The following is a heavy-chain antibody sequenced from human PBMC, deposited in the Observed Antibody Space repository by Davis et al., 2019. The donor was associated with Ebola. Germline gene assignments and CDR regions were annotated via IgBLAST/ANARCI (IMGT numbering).Heavy chain of an antibody. CDR2: INPSGCST. CDR1: GYTFTSYY. CDR3: ARTYSSSRNYYYYYGMDV. D-gene: IGHD6-13*01. Sequence: ASVKVSCKASGYTFTSYYMHWVRQAPGQGLEWMGIINPSGCSTSYAQKFQGRVTITADKSTSTAYMELSSLRSEDTAVYYCARTYSSSRNYYYYYGMDVWGQGTTVTVSS. J-gene: IGHJ6*02. V-gene: IGHV1-46*01.